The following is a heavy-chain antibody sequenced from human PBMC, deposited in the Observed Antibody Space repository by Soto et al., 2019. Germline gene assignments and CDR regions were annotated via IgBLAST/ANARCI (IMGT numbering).Heavy chain of an antibody. J-gene: IGHJ3*02. CDR2: INSDGSST. CDR3: ARDPGSGWPFDAFDI. V-gene: IGHV3-74*01. CDR1: GFTFSSYW. D-gene: IGHD6-19*01. Sequence: GGSLRLSCAASGFTFSSYWMHWVRQAPGKGLVWVSRINSDGSSTSYADSVKGRFTISRDNAKNTLYLQMNSLRAEDTAVYYCARDPGSGWPFDAFDIWGQGTMVTVSS.